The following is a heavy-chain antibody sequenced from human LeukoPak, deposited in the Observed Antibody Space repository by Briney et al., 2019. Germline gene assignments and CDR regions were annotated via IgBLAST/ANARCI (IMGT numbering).Heavy chain of an antibody. CDR1: GFTFSDYY. CDR3: AREYSSSSLGY. Sequence: GGSLRLSCAASGFTFSDYYMSWIRQAPGKGLEWVSYISSSGSTIYYADSVKGRFTVSRDNAKNSLFLQMNSLRAEDTAVYYCAREYSSSSLGYWGQGTLVTVSS. D-gene: IGHD6-6*01. J-gene: IGHJ4*02. CDR2: ISSSGSTI. V-gene: IGHV3-11*01.